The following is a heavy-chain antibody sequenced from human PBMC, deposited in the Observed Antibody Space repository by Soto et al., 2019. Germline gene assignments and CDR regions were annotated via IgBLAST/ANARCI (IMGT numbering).Heavy chain of an antibody. J-gene: IGHJ5*02. D-gene: IGHD6-19*01. Sequence: WETLSLTCNVSDDSLSTYYWSWIRQPAGKGLEWIGRIYASGSTNYNPSLKGRVSMSVDTSKKQFSLKMISVTAADTAMYYCARSAIPRGGWSRPWGQGVLVTVSS. V-gene: IGHV4-4*07. CDR1: DDSLSTYY. CDR2: IYASGST. CDR3: ARSAIPRGGWSRP.